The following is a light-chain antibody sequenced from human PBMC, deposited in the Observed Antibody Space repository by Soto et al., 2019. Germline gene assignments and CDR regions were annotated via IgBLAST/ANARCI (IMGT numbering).Light chain of an antibody. CDR3: QQYHNSPLT. V-gene: IGKV3-20*01. CDR2: GAS. CDR1: QSVTGTN. J-gene: IGKJ1*01. Sequence: EIVLTQSPGTLSLSRVEGATLSCMASQSVTGTNLAWYQQKPGQAPRVLIYGASSRTTGIPDRFGGSGSGTDFTLTISRLEPEDFAVYYCQQYHNSPLTFGQGTKVDIK.